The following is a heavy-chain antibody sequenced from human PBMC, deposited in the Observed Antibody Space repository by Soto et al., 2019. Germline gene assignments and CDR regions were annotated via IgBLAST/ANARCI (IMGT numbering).Heavy chain of an antibody. CDR2: ISSNGGST. Sequence: PGGSLRLSCAASGFTFSSYAMHWVRQAPGKGLEYVSAISSNGGSTYYANSVKGRFTISRDNSKNTLYLQMGSLRAEDMAVYYCARDHSSGRLITQLDYWGQGTLVTVSS. J-gene: IGHJ4*02. V-gene: IGHV3-64*01. CDR3: ARDHSSGRLITQLDY. CDR1: GFTFSSYA. D-gene: IGHD6-19*01.